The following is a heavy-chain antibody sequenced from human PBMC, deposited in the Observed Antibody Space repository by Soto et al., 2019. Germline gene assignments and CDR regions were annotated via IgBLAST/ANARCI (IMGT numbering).Heavy chain of an antibody. CDR2: IYYSGST. Sequence: QVQLQESGPGLVKPSQTLSLTCTVSGGSISSGGYYWSWLRQHPGKGLEWIGYIYYSGSTYYNPSLKSRVTISVDTSKNQFSLKLSSVTAADTAVYYCARAWVPRGRWLVAATADYMDVWGKGTTVTVSS. J-gene: IGHJ6*03. CDR1: GGSISSGGYY. V-gene: IGHV4-31*03. D-gene: IGHD2-15*01. CDR3: ARAWVPRGRWLVAATADYMDV.